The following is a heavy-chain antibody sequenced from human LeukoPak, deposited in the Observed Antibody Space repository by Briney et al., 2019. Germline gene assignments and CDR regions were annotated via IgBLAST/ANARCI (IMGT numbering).Heavy chain of an antibody. V-gene: IGHV4-38-2*02. J-gene: IGHJ4*02. CDR2: IHHSGST. Sequence: SETLSLTCTVSGYSISSGYYWGWIRQPPGKGLGWIGSIHHSGSTYYNPALKSRVTISVDTSKKQFSLNLRSVTAADTAVYYCARVQSYAYGFDYWGQGTLVTVSS. CDR1: GYSISSGYY. D-gene: IGHD2-2*01. CDR3: ARVQSYAYGFDY.